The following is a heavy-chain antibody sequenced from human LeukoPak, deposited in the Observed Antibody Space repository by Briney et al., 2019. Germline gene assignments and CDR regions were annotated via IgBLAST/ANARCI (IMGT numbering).Heavy chain of an antibody. CDR1: GFTFSRYS. CDR2: ITSSGSYI. Sequence: GGYLRLSCAASGFTFSRYSMDWVRQAPGKGLEWVSSITSSGSYIYYADSVKGRFTISRDNAKNSLYLQMNSLRPEDTAVYYCASSRYDSSGYYGIIGYWGQGTLVTVSS. CDR3: ASSRYDSSGYYGIIGY. J-gene: IGHJ4*02. V-gene: IGHV3-21*01. D-gene: IGHD3-22*01.